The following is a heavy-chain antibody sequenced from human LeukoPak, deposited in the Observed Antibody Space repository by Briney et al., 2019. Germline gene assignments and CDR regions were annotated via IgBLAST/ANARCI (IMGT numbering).Heavy chain of an antibody. CDR1: GYNFSTYW. Sequence: GESLKISCKSSGYNFSTYWIGWVRQMPGKGLEWMGIIYPGDSDTRYSPSFQGQVTISADKSISTAYLQWSSLKASDTAMYYCARSTGGSSNAFDIWGQGTMVTVSS. J-gene: IGHJ3*02. CDR2: IYPGDSDT. CDR3: ARSTGGSSNAFDI. D-gene: IGHD2-15*01. V-gene: IGHV5-51*01.